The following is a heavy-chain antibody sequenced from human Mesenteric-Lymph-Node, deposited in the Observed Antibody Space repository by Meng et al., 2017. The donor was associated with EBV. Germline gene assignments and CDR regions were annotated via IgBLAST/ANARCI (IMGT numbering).Heavy chain of an antibody. D-gene: IGHD1-26*01. V-gene: IGHV1-3*01. Sequence: QVQLVQSGSEVKKPGASVKLSCKASGYTFTHYGVSWVRQAPGQGLEWMGWINAGNGNTKYSQKFQGRVTITRDTSASTAYMELSSLRSEDTAVYYCARGQQGASYAFDYWGQGTLVTDSS. CDR1: GYTFTHYG. CDR2: INAGNGNT. CDR3: ARGQQGASYAFDY. J-gene: IGHJ4*02.